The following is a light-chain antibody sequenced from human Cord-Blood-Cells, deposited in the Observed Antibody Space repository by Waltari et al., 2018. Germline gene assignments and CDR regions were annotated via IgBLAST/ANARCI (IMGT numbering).Light chain of an antibody. V-gene: IGKV6-21*01. CDR2: YAS. Sequence: EIVLTQSPDIQSMSPQAKSPITCRASQSIGSSLHWYQQKPDQSPKLLIKYASQSFSGVPSRFSGSGSGTDFTLTINSLEAEDAATYYCHQSSSLPWTFGQGTKVEIK. CDR3: HQSSSLPWT. J-gene: IGKJ1*01. CDR1: QSIGSS.